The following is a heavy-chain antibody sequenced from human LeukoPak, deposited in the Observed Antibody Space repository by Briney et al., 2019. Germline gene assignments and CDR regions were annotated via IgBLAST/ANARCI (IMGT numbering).Heavy chain of an antibody. J-gene: IGHJ4*02. CDR2: IYYSGST. CDR3: ARAGRSGVVFDY. Sequence: SETLSLTCTVSGGSISSYYWSWIRQPPGKGLEWIGYIYYSGSTNYNPSLKSRVTISVDTSKNQFSLKLSSVTAADTAVYYCARAGRSGVVFDYWGQGTLVTVSS. CDR1: GGSISSYY. V-gene: IGHV4-59*01. D-gene: IGHD2-15*01.